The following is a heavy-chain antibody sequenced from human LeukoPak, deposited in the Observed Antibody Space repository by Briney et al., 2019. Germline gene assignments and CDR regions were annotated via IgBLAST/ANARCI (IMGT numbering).Heavy chain of an antibody. J-gene: IGHJ4*02. Sequence: SETLSLTCTVSGGSISSYYWSWIRQPPGKGLEWIGYIYYSGSTNYNPSLKSRVTISVDTSKNQFSLKLSSVTAADTAVYYCAGAGIVDDSGYFDYRGQGTLGTGSS. CDR2: IYYSGST. V-gene: IGHV4-59*01. D-gene: IGHD1-26*01. CDR3: AGAGIVDDSGYFDY. CDR1: GGSISSYY.